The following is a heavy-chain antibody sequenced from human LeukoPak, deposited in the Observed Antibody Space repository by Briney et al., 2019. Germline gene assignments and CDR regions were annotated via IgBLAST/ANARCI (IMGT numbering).Heavy chain of an antibody. CDR2: IYTSGST. CDR3: ASGSYADYYYYMDV. CDR1: GGSSSSGSYY. Sequence: SETLTLTCTVSGGSSSSGSYYWSWIRQPAGKGLEWIGRIYTSGSTNYNPSLKSRVTISVDTSKNQFSLKLSSVTAADTAVYYCASGSYADYYYYMDVWGKGTTVTVSS. V-gene: IGHV4-61*02. D-gene: IGHD2-2*01. J-gene: IGHJ6*03.